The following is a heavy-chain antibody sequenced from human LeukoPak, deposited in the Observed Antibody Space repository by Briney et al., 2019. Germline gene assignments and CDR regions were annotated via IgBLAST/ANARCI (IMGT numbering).Heavy chain of an antibody. CDR2: ICPGDSDT. V-gene: IGHV5-51*01. D-gene: IGHD4-23*01. J-gene: IGHJ3*02. CDR1: GYSFTSYC. Sequence: GESLKISCKGSGYSFTSYCIVWVRQMPGRGLEWMGIICPGDSDTRYSPSFQGQVTISADKSISTAYLQWSSLKASDTAMYYCASAVVTRGRDAFDIWGQGTMVTVSS. CDR3: ASAVVTRGRDAFDI.